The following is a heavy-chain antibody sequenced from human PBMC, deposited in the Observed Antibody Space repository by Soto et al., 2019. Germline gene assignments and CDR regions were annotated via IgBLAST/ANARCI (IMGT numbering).Heavy chain of an antibody. D-gene: IGHD6-13*01. Sequence: QVQLQESGPGLVKPSQTLSLTCTFSVGSISMVGYYWSWIRQHPGKGLGWIGYIYYSGSTYYNPSLKSRVTISVDTSKNQFSLKLSSVTAADTAVYYCARDLQYSRLFYGMDVWGQGTTVTVSS. J-gene: IGHJ6*02. CDR3: ARDLQYSRLFYGMDV. CDR2: IYYSGST. CDR1: VGSISMVGYY. V-gene: IGHV4-31*03.